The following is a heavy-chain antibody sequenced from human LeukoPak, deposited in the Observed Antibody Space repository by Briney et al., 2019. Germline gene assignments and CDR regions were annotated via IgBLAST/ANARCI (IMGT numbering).Heavy chain of an antibody. Sequence: PGGSLRLSCAASGFTFSSYEMNWVRQAPGKGLEWVSYISSSGSTMYYADSVKGRFTISRDNAENSLYLQLNSLRAEDTAVYYCARAPYYYDSSGYFQHWGHGTLVTVSS. V-gene: IGHV3-48*03. CDR2: ISSSGSTM. CDR1: GFTFSSYE. CDR3: ARAPYYYDSSGYFQH. J-gene: IGHJ1*01. D-gene: IGHD3-22*01.